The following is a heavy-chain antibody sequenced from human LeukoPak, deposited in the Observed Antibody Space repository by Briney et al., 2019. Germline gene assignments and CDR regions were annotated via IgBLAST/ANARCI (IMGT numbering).Heavy chain of an antibody. Sequence: PGRSLRLSCAASGFTFSSYPMHWVRQAPGTGLEWVAVISYDGSSKFYADSVKGRFTISRDNSKNTLYLQMNSLRAEDTAVYYCATEAFDYSQGTFDYWGQGTLVTVSS. CDR1: GFTFSSYP. V-gene: IGHV3-30-3*01. CDR3: ATEAFDYSQGTFDY. CDR2: ISYDGSSK. D-gene: IGHD4-11*01. J-gene: IGHJ4*02.